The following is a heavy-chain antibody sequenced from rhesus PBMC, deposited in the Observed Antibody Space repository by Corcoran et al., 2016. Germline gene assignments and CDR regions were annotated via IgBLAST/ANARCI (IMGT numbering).Heavy chain of an antibody. J-gene: IGHJ4*01. CDR1: GYTFTSYY. V-gene: IGHV1-180*01. CDR2: ISPYNSNK. CDR3: TRSTGVIPFDY. Sequence: QVQLVQSGAEIKQPGASVKLSCKASGYTFTSYYMHWGRQAPGQGLEWIGLISPYNSNKGYAQNFQGRVTITTDTSTSTGYMELISLRSEDTAVYYCTRSTGVIPFDYWGQGVLVTVSS. D-gene: IGHD3-22*01.